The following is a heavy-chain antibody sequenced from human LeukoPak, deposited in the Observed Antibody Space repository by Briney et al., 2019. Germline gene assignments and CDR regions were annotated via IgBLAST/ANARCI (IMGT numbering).Heavy chain of an antibody. D-gene: IGHD1-26*01. CDR2: IYTSGST. V-gene: IGHV4-4*07. CDR1: GASVSRES. J-gene: IGHJ4*02. CDR3: ARENSGSYREFDY. Sequence: SETLSLTCIVSGASVSRESWSWIRQPAGKGLEWIGRIYTSGSTNYNASLKSRVSMSVDTSKNQFSLKLSSVTAADTAVFYCARENSGSYREFDYWGQGTLVTVSS.